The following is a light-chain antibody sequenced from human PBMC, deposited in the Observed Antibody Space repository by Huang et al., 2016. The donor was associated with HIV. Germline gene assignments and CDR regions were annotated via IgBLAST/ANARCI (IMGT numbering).Light chain of an antibody. V-gene: IGKV3-15*01. CDR2: GAS. CDR1: QSVSSN. Sequence: EIVMTQSPATLSASPGERATLSWRARQSVSSNLAWYQQKPGQAPRRLIDGASTRATGMPARFSGSGSGTEFTLTISSLQSEDFAVYYCQQNNNWPPLFTFGPGTKVDIK. CDR3: QQNNNWPPLFT. J-gene: IGKJ3*01.